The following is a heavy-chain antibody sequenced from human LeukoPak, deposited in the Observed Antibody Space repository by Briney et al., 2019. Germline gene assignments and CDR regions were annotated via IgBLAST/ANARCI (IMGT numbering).Heavy chain of an antibody. CDR2: IIPIFGTA. CDR3: ATPTYYDFWSGYSNTYYYYYMDV. V-gene: IGHV1-69*13. CDR1: GGTFSSYA. Sequence: SVKVSRKASGGTFSSYAISWVRQAPGQGLEWMGGIIPIFGTANYAQKFQGRVTITADESTSTAYMELSSLRSEDTAVYYCATPTYYDFWSGYSNTYYYYYMDVWGKGTTVTVSS. J-gene: IGHJ6*03. D-gene: IGHD3-3*01.